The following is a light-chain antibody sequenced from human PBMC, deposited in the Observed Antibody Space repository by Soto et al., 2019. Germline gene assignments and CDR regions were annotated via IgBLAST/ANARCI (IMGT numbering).Light chain of an antibody. CDR1: QSVSSSY. J-gene: IGKJ2*02. V-gene: IGKV3-20*01. CDR2: GAS. Sequence: EIVLTQSPGTLSLSPGERATLSCRASQSVSSSYLAWYQQKPGQAPRLLIYGASSRATGIPDRFSGSGSGTDFPLTISRLEPEDFAVDYCQQYGISPPCTFGQGTKLELK. CDR3: QQYGISPPCT.